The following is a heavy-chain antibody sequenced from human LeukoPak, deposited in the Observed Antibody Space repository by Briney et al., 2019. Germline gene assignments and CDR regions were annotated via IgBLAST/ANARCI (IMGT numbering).Heavy chain of an antibody. D-gene: IGHD3-16*02. V-gene: IGHV3-23*01. Sequence: GGSLRLSCAASGFTFSSYAMSWVRQAPGKGLEWVSAISGSGGSTYYADSVKGRFTISRDNSKNALYPQMTSLRAEDTAVYYCAKDRAFGGVIAMDAFDXXGQGTMVTVSS. CDR1: GFTFSSYA. J-gene: IGHJ3*02. CDR3: AKDRAFGGVIAMDAFDX. CDR2: ISGSGGST.